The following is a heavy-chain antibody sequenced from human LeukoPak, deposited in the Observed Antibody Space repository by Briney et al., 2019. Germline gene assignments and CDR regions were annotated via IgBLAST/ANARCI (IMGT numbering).Heavy chain of an antibody. D-gene: IGHD3-22*01. Sequence: SETLSLTCSVAGGSMSIYYWSWIRRPPGMGLEWIGYSRGNGDTNYNPSLKSRVTISVDTSKNQCSLKLTSVTAADTAVYYCARHRAYDSGTYYRWFDPWGPGTLVTVSS. V-gene: IGHV4-59*08. CDR2: SRGNGDT. CDR1: GGSMSIYY. J-gene: IGHJ5*02. CDR3: ARHRAYDSGTYYRWFDP.